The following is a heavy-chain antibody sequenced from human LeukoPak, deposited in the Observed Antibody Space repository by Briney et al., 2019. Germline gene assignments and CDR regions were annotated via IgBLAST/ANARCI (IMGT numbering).Heavy chain of an antibody. J-gene: IGHJ4*02. CDR1: GGSFSGYY. Sequence: PSETLSLTCAVYGGSFSGYYWSWLRQPPGKGLEWIGEINHSGSTNYNPSLKSRVTISVDTSKNQFSLKLSSVTAADTAVYYCARSITIFGVVTDYWGQGTLVTVSS. V-gene: IGHV4-34*01. CDR3: ARSITIFGVVTDY. CDR2: INHSGST. D-gene: IGHD3-3*01.